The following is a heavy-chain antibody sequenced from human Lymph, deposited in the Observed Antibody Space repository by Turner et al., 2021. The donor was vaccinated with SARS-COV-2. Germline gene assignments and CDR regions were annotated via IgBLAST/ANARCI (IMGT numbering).Heavy chain of an antibody. V-gene: IGHV3-9*01. J-gene: IGHJ6*02. CDR1: GLTFDEYV. CDR2: ISWNSGSI. Sequence: DVQLVESGGSLVQPGRSRILSCAASGLTFDEYVMHWVRQVPGKGLEWGSGISWNSGSIGYADSVKGRFTISIDNDKNSLYLQMNSLRAEDTALYYCAKGRRFGMDVWGQGTTVTVSS. CDR3: AKGRRFGMDV.